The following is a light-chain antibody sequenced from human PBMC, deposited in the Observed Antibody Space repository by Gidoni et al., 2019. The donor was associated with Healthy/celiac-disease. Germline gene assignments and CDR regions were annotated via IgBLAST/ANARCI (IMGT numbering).Light chain of an antibody. Sequence: QSALTQPASVSGSPGQSIPISCTGTSRDVGGYNYVSWYQQHPGKAPKLMIYDVSNRPSGVSNRFSGLQAEDEADYYCSSYTSSSTLLYVFGTGTKVTVL. CDR2: DVS. J-gene: IGLJ1*01. CDR3: SSYTSSSTLLYV. CDR1: SRDVGGYNY. V-gene: IGLV2-14*01.